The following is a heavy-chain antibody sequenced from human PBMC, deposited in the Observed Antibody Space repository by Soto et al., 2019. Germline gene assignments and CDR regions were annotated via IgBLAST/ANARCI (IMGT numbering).Heavy chain of an antibody. CDR1: GYTFTSYY. CDR2: INPSGGST. J-gene: IGHJ5*02. V-gene: IGHV1-46*01. CDR3: AREGSPYCSGGSCYSSWFDP. Sequence: ASVKVSCKASGYTFTSYYMHWVRQAPGQGLEWMGIINPSGGSTSYAQKFQGRVTMTRDTSTSTVYMELSSLRSEDMAVYYCAREGSPYCSGGSCYSSWFDPWGQGTLVTVSS. D-gene: IGHD2-15*01.